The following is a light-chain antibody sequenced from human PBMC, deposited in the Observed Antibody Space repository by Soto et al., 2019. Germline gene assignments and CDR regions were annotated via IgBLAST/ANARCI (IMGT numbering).Light chain of an antibody. J-gene: IGKJ1*01. Sequence: DIQMTQSPSSLSASVGDKVTITCQASQDINNYLNWYQQKPGKAPKLLIYDASHLETGVPSRFSGSGSGTDFTFAISSLQPEDIATYYCQQYNNWWTFGQGTKVEIK. CDR2: DAS. V-gene: IGKV1-33*01. CDR1: QDINNY. CDR3: QQYNNWWT.